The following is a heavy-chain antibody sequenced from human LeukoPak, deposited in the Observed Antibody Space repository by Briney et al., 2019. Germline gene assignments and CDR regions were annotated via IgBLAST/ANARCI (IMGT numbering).Heavy chain of an antibody. V-gene: IGHV3-48*04. D-gene: IGHD6-19*01. CDR1: GFSFGSYG. J-gene: IGHJ3*02. CDR3: ARDRIRLGDAFDI. Sequence: GGSLRLSCTASGFSFGSYGTHWVRQAPGKGLQWISYISVSSSTINYADSVRGRFTTSRDNAKNSLYLQMNSLRAEDTAVYYCARDRIRLGDAFDIWGQGTMVTVSS. CDR2: ISVSSSTI.